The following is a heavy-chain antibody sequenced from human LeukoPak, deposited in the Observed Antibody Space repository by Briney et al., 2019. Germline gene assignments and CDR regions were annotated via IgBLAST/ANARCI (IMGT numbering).Heavy chain of an antibody. CDR3: ARTNLYSGHYWSY. Sequence: ASVKVSCKASGYTFTSYGISWVRQAPGQGLEWMGWISAYNGNTNYAQKFQDRVTVTIDTSTSTAYMELRSLRSDDTAVYYCARTNLYSGHYWSYWGQGTLVTVSS. J-gene: IGHJ4*02. V-gene: IGHV1-18*01. D-gene: IGHD5-12*01. CDR1: GYTFTSYG. CDR2: ISAYNGNT.